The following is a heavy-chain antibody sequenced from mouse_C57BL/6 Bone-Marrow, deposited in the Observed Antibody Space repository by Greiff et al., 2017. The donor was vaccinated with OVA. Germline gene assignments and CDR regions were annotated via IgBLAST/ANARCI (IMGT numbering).Heavy chain of an antibody. Sequence: EVMLVESGGGLVQSGRSLRLSCATSGFTFSDFYMEWVRQAPGKGLEWIAASRNKANDYTTEYSASVKGRFIVSRDTSQSILYLQMNALRAEDTASYYCARDAGDYDGGPWYFDVWGTGTTVTVSS. CDR1: GFTFSDFY. CDR2: SRNKANDYTT. V-gene: IGHV7-1*01. J-gene: IGHJ1*03. D-gene: IGHD2-4*01. CDR3: ARDAGDYDGGPWYFDV.